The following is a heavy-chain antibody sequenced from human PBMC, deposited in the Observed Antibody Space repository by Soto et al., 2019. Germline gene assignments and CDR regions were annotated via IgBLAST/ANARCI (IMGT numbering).Heavy chain of an antibody. D-gene: IGHD3-3*02. CDR2: VFSSGST. CDR3: ARVAFSYFGMDV. Sequence: PSETLSLTCSVPGGAIISYYWIFFRHPAFKGLEWIGRVFSSGSTNYNASLKSRVTMSIDTSKNEVSLTLRSVTAADTAVYYCARVAFSYFGMDVWGPGTTVTVSS. V-gene: IGHV4-4*07. CDR1: GGAIISYY. J-gene: IGHJ6*02.